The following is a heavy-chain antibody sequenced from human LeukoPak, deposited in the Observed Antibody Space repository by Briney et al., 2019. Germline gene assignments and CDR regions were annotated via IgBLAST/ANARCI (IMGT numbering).Heavy chain of an antibody. J-gene: IGHJ4*02. V-gene: IGHV4-39*01. D-gene: IGHD3-10*01. CDR3: ARLVRFTMVRGAHFDY. Sequence: SETLSLTCTVSGGSISSSSYFWGWIRQPPGKGLEWIGSIYYSGSTYYNPSLKNRVTISVDPSKNQFSLKLSSVTAADTAVYYCARLVRFTMVRGAHFDYWGQGTLVTASS. CDR2: IYYSGST. CDR1: GGSISSSSYF.